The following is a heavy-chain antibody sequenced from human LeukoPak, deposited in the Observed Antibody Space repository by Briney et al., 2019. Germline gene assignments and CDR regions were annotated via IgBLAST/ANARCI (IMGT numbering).Heavy chain of an antibody. D-gene: IGHD3-10*01. CDR1: GYTFTDDY. V-gene: IGHV1-2*02. CDR2: INPNSGGT. Sequence: GASVKVSCKASGYTFTDDYIHWVRQAPGQGLEWMGWINPNSGGTNYAQKFQGRVTMTRDTSISTAYMELSRLRSDDTAVYYCAFGELISIDYWGQGTLVTVSS. CDR3: AFGELISIDY. J-gene: IGHJ4*02.